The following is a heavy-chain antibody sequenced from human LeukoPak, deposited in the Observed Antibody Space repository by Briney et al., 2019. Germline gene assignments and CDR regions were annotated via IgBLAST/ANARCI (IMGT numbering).Heavy chain of an antibody. Sequence: ASVKVSCKAPGGTFSSYAISWVRQAPGQGLEWMGGIIPIFGTANYAQKFQGRVTITADESTSTAYMELSSLRSEDTAVYYCARDWVAAAGPYYYYYGMDVWGQGTTVTVSS. CDR1: GGTFSSYA. D-gene: IGHD6-13*01. CDR2: IIPIFGTA. J-gene: IGHJ6*02. CDR3: ARDWVAAAGPYYYYYGMDV. V-gene: IGHV1-69*13.